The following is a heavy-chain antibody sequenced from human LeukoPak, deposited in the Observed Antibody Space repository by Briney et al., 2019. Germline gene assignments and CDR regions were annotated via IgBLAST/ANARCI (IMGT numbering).Heavy chain of an antibody. CDR2: IWYDGSDK. V-gene: IGHV3-33*01. CDR3: ARAYFYDSSETPDY. Sequence: GGSLRLSCAASGFTFSNYGMHWVRQAPGKGLEWVAVIWYDGSDKYYADSVKGRSTISRDNSKNTLYLQMNSLRAEDTAVYYCARAYFYDSSETPDYWGQGTLVTVSS. D-gene: IGHD3-22*01. J-gene: IGHJ4*02. CDR1: GFTFSNYG.